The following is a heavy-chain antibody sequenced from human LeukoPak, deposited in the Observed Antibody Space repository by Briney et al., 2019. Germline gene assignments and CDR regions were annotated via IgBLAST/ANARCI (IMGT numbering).Heavy chain of an antibody. CDR3: AHTPYYYASGSYYDY. CDR2: IYWNDDK. J-gene: IGHJ4*02. D-gene: IGHD3-10*01. CDR1: GFSLSTSGVG. Sequence: SGPTLVKPTETLTLTCTFSGFSLSTSGVGVGWIRQPPGKALEWLALIYWNDDKRYSPSLKSRLTITKDTSKNQVVLTMTNMDPVDTATYYCAHTPYYYASGSYYDYWGQGTLVTVSS. V-gene: IGHV2-5*01.